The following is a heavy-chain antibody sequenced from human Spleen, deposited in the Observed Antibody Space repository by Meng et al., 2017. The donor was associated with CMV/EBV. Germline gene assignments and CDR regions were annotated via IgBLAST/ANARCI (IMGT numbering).Heavy chain of an antibody. V-gene: IGHV4-38-2*02. D-gene: IGHD2-2*02. Sequence: SETLSLTCTVSGYSISSGYYWGWIRQPPGTGLEWMGSIYHSGSTYYNPSLKSRVTISVDTSKNQFSLKLSSVTAADTAVYYCARYQLLYRRGMDVWGQGTTVTVSS. CDR3: ARYQLLYRRGMDV. J-gene: IGHJ6*02. CDR2: IYHSGST. CDR1: GYSISSGYY.